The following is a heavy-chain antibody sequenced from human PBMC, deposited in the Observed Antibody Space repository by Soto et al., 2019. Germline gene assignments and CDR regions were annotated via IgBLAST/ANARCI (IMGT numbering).Heavy chain of an antibody. CDR3: ARARSSGPAEYFQH. CDR2: INPNSGGT. V-gene: IGHV1-2*04. J-gene: IGHJ1*01. D-gene: IGHD3-22*01. CDR1: GYTFTGYY. Sequence: ASVKVSCKASGYTFTGYYMHWVRQAPGQGLEWMGWINPNSGGTNYAQKFQGWVTMTRDTSISTAYMELSRLRSDDTAVYYCARARSSGPAEYFQHWGQGTLVTVSS.